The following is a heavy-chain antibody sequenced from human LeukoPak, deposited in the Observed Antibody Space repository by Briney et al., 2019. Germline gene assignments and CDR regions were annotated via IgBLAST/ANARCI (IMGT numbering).Heavy chain of an antibody. CDR3: AKDMDHDYDDYGFDY. CDR1: GFTFSSYS. CDR2: ISDSGDST. V-gene: IGHV3-23*01. Sequence: PGGSLRLSCAASGFTFSSYSMNWVRQAPGKGLEWVSAISDSGDSTYYADSVRGRFTISRDISKNTLYLQMNSLRAEDTAVYYCAKDMDHDYDDYGFDYWGQGTPVTVSS. D-gene: IGHD4-17*01. J-gene: IGHJ4*02.